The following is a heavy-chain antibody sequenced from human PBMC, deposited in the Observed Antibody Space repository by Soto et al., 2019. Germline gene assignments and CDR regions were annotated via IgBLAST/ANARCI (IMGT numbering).Heavy chain of an antibody. CDR3: AKDLRRGQYSSSSSNYYGMDV. CDR2: ISGSGGST. D-gene: IGHD6-6*01. Sequence: GSLRLSCAASGFTFSSYAMSWVRQAPGKGLEWVSAISGSGGSTYYADSVKGRFTISRDNSKNTLYLQMNSLRAEDTAVYYCAKDLRRGQYSSSSSNYYGMDVWGQGTTVTVSS. J-gene: IGHJ6*02. V-gene: IGHV3-23*01. CDR1: GFTFSSYA.